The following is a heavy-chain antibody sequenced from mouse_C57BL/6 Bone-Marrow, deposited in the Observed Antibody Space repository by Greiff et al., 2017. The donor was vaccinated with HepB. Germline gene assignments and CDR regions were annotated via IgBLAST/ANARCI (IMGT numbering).Heavy chain of an antibody. Sequence: EVKLVESGPGLVKPSQSLSLTCSVTGYSITSGYYWNWIRQFPGNKLEWMGYISYDGSNNYNPSLKNRISITRDTSKNQFFLKLNSVTTEDTATYYCARGLLQYFDYWGQGTTLTVSS. CDR1: GYSITSGYY. V-gene: IGHV3-6*01. D-gene: IGHD1-1*01. J-gene: IGHJ2*01. CDR3: ARGLLQYFDY. CDR2: ISYDGSN.